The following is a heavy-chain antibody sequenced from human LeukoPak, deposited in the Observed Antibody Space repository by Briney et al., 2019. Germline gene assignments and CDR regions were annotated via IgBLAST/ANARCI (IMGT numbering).Heavy chain of an antibody. D-gene: IGHD6-19*01. V-gene: IGHV3-21*06. CDR2: ISSGSSEI. CDR1: GFTFSSYS. Sequence: PGGSLRLSCAASGFTFSSYSMNWVRQAPGKGLEWVSAISSGSSEIDYTDSVKGRFTISRDNANNLLYLQMNSLRAEDSGIYYCARDPQWPLDYWGPGTLVTVSS. J-gene: IGHJ4*02. CDR3: ARDPQWPLDY.